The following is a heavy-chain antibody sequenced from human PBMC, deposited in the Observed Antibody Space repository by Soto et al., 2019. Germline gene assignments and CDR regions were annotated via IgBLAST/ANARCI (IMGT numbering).Heavy chain of an antibody. CDR2: VIPLFDTA. D-gene: IGHD5-18*01. V-gene: IGHV1-69*01. CDR3: ATGGHNDGYNFYHGMDV. Sequence: QVQVVQSGAEVKKPGSSVKVSCKVSGGIFTNNAISWVRQAPGQGLEWLGGVIPLFDTAYYAQIFRGRLKLSAAGATTTAYMALSGLTSADTAVYFCATGGHNDGYNFYHGMDVWGQGTTVTVS. J-gene: IGHJ6*02. CDR1: GGIFTNNA.